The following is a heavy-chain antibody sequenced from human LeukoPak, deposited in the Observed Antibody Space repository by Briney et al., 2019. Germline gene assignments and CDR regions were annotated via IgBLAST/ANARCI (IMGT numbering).Heavy chain of an antibody. V-gene: IGHV3-48*01. D-gene: IGHD5-24*01. CDR3: ARDYKYAFDN. CDR1: GFRFSDYS. J-gene: IGHJ4*02. Sequence: GGSLRLYCAASGFRFSDYSMNWVRQAPGKGLEWISYIGIDSGNTNYADSVKGRFTISGDKAKNSLYLQMNSLRVEDTAVYYCARDYKYAFDNWGQGTLVTVSS. CDR2: IGIDSGNT.